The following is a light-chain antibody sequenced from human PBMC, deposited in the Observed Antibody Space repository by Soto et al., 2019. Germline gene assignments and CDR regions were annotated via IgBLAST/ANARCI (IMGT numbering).Light chain of an antibody. CDR3: QQYNIWPPYT. V-gene: IGKV3-15*01. CDR1: QRISSN. J-gene: IGKJ2*01. CDR2: GAS. Sequence: DIVMTQSPATLSVSPGERATLYCKASQRISSNLAWYQQKPGQPPRLLIYGASTRATGIPARFSGSGSGTEFTLTISGLQSEDFALYYCQQYNIWPPYTFGQGTKLESK.